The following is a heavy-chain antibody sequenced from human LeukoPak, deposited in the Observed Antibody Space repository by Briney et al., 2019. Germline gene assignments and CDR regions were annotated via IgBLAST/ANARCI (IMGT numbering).Heavy chain of an antibody. V-gene: IGHV4-34*01. CDR2: INHSGST. J-gene: IGHJ4*02. CDR3: ARPGDDFWSGYFDY. CDR1: GGSFSDYY. Sequence: PSETLSLTCAVYGGSFSDYYWTWIRQPPGKGLEWIGEINHSGSTNYNPSLKSRVTISVDTSKKQFFLRLSSVTAADTAVYYCARPGDDFWSGYFDYWGQGTLVTVSS. D-gene: IGHD3-3*01.